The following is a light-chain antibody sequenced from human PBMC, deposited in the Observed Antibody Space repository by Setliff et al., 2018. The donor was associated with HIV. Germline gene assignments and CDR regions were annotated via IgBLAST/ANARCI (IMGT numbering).Light chain of an antibody. CDR1: DSDIGSYNL. Sequence: ISCVGNDSDIGSYNLVPWYQQYPGMAPKLIISEVNKRPSGISGRFSGSKSGNTASLTISGLQAEDEATYFCCSYAGDIIYVTFGGGTKVTV. J-gene: IGLJ2*01. V-gene: IGLV2-23*02. CDR2: EVN. CDR3: CSYAGDIIYVT.